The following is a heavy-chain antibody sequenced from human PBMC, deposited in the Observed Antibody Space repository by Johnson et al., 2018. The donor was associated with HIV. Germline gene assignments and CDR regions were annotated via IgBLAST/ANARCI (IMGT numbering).Heavy chain of an antibody. CDR1: AFTFSSHA. V-gene: IGHV3-23*04. D-gene: IGHD3-22*01. Sequence: VQLVESGGGLVQPVGSLRLSSAASAFTFSSHALTWVRHTPGRGLESVSTISGSGGSTYYADSEKGRFTTSRDNSKNTLYLQMNSLRAEDTAVYYCAKPLPLNYYDSREDAFDIWGQGTMVTVSS. J-gene: IGHJ3*02. CDR3: AKPLPLNYYDSREDAFDI. CDR2: ISGSGGST.